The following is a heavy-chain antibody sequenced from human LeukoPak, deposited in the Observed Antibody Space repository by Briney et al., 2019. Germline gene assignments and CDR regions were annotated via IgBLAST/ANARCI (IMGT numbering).Heavy chain of an antibody. J-gene: IGHJ4*02. D-gene: IGHD6-6*01. CDR3: AKWKYSNSGIDDY. Sequence: GGSLRPSCAASGFTFSTYAMSWVRQAPGKGLEWVSVVSGTGGRTYYADSVKGRFTISRDNSKNMLYLQMNSLRAEDTAVYYCAKWKYSNSGIDDYWGQGTLVTVSS. CDR1: GFTFSTYA. CDR2: VSGTGGRT. V-gene: IGHV3-23*01.